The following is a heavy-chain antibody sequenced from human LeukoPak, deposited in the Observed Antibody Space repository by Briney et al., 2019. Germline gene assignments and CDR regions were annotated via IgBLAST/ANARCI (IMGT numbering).Heavy chain of an antibody. Sequence: GGSLRLSCAASGFTFSSYWMHWVRQAPGKGLVWVSRINTDGSSTRYADSVKGRFTISRDNAKNTLYLQMNSLTAEDTAVYYCARDLGYCSSTSCSGLDYWGQGTLVTVSS. J-gene: IGHJ4*02. D-gene: IGHD2-2*01. CDR2: INTDGSST. CDR1: GFTFSSYW. V-gene: IGHV3-74*01. CDR3: ARDLGYCSSTSCSGLDY.